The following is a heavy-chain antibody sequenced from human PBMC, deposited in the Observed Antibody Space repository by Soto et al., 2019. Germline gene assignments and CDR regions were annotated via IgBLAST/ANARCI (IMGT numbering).Heavy chain of an antibody. J-gene: IGHJ4*03. D-gene: IGHD2-15*01. CDR2: IYYTGHT. V-gene: IGHV4-39*02. Sequence: QLQLRESGPGLVKPSETLSLTCSVSGDSVSSISHYWAWIRLSPGKGLEWIGSIYYTGHTYYNPSLRSRVTLSLDTSKNQFSLKLRSVTAAGTAVYYCAKDTIRLGFCSGGTCYSDSWGQGTLVTVSS. CDR1: GDSVSSISHY. CDR3: AKDTIRLGFCSGGTCYSDS.